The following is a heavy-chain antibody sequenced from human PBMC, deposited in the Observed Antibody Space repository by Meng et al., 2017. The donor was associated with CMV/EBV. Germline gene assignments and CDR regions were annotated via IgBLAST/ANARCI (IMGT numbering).Heavy chain of an antibody. Sequence: GESLKISCAASGFTFSSYSMNWVRQAPGKGLEWVSSISSSSSYIYYADSVKGRFTISRDNAKNSLYLQMNSLRAEDTAVYYCAKDPISNLPYYFDYWGQGTLVTVSS. CDR2: ISSSSSYI. CDR1: GFTFSSYS. CDR3: AKDPISNLPYYFDY. J-gene: IGHJ4*02. D-gene: IGHD4/OR15-4a*01. V-gene: IGHV3-21*01.